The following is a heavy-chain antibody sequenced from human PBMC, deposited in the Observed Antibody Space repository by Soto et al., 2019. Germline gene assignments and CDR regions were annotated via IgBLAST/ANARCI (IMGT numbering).Heavy chain of an antibody. CDR2: IKEDGSQK. D-gene: IGHD3-16*01. J-gene: IGHJ4*01. V-gene: IGHV3-7*01. Sequence: EVQLVESVGGLVQPGGSLRLSCAAAGFIVGDYWMTWVRQPPGKGLEWVASIKEDGSQKYYADSVKGRFTISRDNAQNSLHLQMNSLRAEDTAVYYCERDYLGYWGQGTLVTVSS. CDR3: ERDYLGY. CDR1: GFIVGDYW.